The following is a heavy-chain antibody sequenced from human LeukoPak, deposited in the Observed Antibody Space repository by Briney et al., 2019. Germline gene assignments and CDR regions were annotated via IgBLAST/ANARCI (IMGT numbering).Heavy chain of an antibody. CDR3: ARRAGAYSHPYDY. Sequence: GGSLRLSCAASGITFSSYGMSWVRQAPGKGLEWVSSISSTGGTTYYAGSVEGRFTISRDNSKNTLYLQMNSLRAEDTAVYYCARRAGAYSHPYDYWGQGTLVTVSS. CDR2: ISSTGGTT. CDR1: GITFSSYG. J-gene: IGHJ4*02. D-gene: IGHD4/OR15-4a*01. V-gene: IGHV3-23*01.